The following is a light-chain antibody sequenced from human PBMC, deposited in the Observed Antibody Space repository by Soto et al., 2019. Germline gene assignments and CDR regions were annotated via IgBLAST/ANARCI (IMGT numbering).Light chain of an antibody. CDR1: QSVSSY. Sequence: EIVLTQSPATLSLSPGERATLSCRASQSVSSYLAWYQQKPGQAPRLLIYDASNRATGIPARFSGSGSGTDFKHTISRLEPQNFAVDYCQQRSNWPPLTFGGGTKVEIK. CDR3: QQRSNWPPLT. V-gene: IGKV3-11*01. CDR2: DAS. J-gene: IGKJ4*01.